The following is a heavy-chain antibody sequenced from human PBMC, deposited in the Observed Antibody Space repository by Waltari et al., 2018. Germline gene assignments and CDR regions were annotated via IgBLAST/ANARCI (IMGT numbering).Heavy chain of an antibody. Sequence: EVQLVQSGAEVKKPGEPLKISGKGSGYSFSNNWIAWLRQTPGKGLEWVGIIYPGDSDTRYSPSFQGQVTISADESISTAYLQLNSLKASDTAMYYCATMYYYDTSGFSAYYGMDVWGQGTTVTVSS. J-gene: IGHJ6*02. CDR1: GYSFSNNW. CDR2: IYPGDSDT. D-gene: IGHD3-22*01. V-gene: IGHV5-51*03. CDR3: ATMYYYDTSGFSAYYGMDV.